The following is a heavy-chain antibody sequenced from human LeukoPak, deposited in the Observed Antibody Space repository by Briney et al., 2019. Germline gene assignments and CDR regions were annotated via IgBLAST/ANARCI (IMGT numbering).Heavy chain of an antibody. J-gene: IGHJ4*02. CDR3: ARHGGSLGYFDN. CDR1: SGSISTYY. CDR2: VYQSGTT. V-gene: IGHV4-59*08. D-gene: IGHD1-26*01. Sequence: SETLSLTCTVSSGSISTYYWSWIRQPPGKGLEWIGYVYQSGTTSYNPSLKRRVTISTDTSKNQLSLRVTSVTAADTAVYYCARHGGSLGYFDNWGQGTLVSVSS.